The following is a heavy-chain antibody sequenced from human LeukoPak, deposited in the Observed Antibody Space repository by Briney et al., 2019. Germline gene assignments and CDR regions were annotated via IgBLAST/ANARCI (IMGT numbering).Heavy chain of an antibody. D-gene: IGHD3-10*01. CDR2: IIPMFGTT. CDR1: GDTFSNSA. CDR3: GRAEFSGMYSYVYMDV. Sequence: ASVKVSCKTSGDTFSNSAIVWVRQAPGQGLEWMGGIIPMFGTTRYAPKFQDRVMVTADKSTNTAYMQIYSLRYEDTAVYFCGRAEFSGMYSYVYMDVWGKGTTVTVSS. V-gene: IGHV1-69*06. J-gene: IGHJ6*03.